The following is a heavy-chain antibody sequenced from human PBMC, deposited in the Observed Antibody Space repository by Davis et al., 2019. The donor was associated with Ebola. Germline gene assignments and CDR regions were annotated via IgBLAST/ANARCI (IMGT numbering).Heavy chain of an antibody. Sequence: GESLKISCQDSGNSFSSHWIGWVRQMPGKGLEWMGIIYTGDSDTRYSPSFRGQVTISADKSIKTAFLQWSSLKASDTAMYYCATLRRTITGMDDGFDIWGQGTEVTVSS. D-gene: IGHD1-20*01. CDR3: ATLRRTITGMDDGFDI. V-gene: IGHV5-51*01. CDR1: GNSFSSHW. J-gene: IGHJ3*02. CDR2: IYTGDSDT.